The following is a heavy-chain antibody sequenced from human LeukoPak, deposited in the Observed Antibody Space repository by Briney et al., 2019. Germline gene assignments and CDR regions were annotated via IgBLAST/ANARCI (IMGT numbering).Heavy chain of an antibody. Sequence: GGSLRLSCAASGFTFDDYAMHWVRQAPGKGLEWVSGISWNSGSIGYADSVKGRFTISRDNARNTLYLQMNSLRAEDTAVYYCAKGGPVLNPFDYWGQGTLVTVSS. CDR1: GFTFDDYA. CDR3: AKGGPVLNPFDY. J-gene: IGHJ4*02. CDR2: ISWNSGSI. V-gene: IGHV3-9*01.